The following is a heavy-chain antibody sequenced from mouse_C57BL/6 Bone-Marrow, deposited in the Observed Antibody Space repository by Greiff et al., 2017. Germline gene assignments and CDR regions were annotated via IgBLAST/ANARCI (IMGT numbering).Heavy chain of an antibody. D-gene: IGHD1-1*01. CDR1: GYSFTGYF. J-gene: IGHJ3*01. CDR2: INPYNGDT. CDR3: ARWGLGGSSPFAY. Sequence: VQLKQSGPELVKPGDSVKISCKASGYSFTGYFMNWVMQSHGKSLEWIGRINPYNGDTFYNQKFKGKATLTVDKSSSTAHMELRSLTSEDSAVYYCARWGLGGSSPFAYWGQGTLVTVSA. V-gene: IGHV1-20*01.